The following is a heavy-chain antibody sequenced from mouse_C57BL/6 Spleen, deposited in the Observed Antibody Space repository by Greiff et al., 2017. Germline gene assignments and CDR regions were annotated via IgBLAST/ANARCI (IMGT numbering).Heavy chain of an antibody. Sequence: QVQLQQSGAELVRPGTSVKVSCKASGYAFTNYLIEWVKQRPGQGLEWIGVINPGSGGTNYNEKFKGKATLTADKSSSTAYMQLSSLTSEDSAVYFCARDPPSYYGSSFDYWGQGTTLTVSS. D-gene: IGHD1-1*01. V-gene: IGHV1-54*01. CDR3: ARDPPSYYGSSFDY. J-gene: IGHJ2*01. CDR1: GYAFTNYL. CDR2: INPGSGGT.